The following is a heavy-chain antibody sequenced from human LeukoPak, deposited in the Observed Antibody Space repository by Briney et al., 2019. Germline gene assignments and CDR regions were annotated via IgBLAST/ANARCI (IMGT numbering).Heavy chain of an antibody. J-gene: IGHJ3*02. D-gene: IGHD5-18*01. CDR1: GFTFSSYA. CDR3: AKSLTGEMLQLWFDAFDI. V-gene: IGHV3-23*01. CDR2: ISGSGGST. Sequence: GGSLRLSCAASGFTFSSYAMSWVRQAPGKGLGWVSAISGSGGSTYYADSVKGRFTISRDNSKNTLYLQMNSLRAEDTAVYYCAKSLTGEMLQLWFDAFDIWGQGTMVTVSS.